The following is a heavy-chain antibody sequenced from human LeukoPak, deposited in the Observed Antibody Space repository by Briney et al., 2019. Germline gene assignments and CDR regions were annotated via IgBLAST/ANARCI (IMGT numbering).Heavy chain of an antibody. Sequence: ASVKVSCKASGYTFTGYYIHWVRQAPGQGLEWMGWINPDSGATNYAQNFQGRVTMTRDTSISTAYLELSSLRSDDTAVFYCARDLRQMSDCFDYWGQGTLVTVSS. D-gene: IGHD3-16*01. J-gene: IGHJ4*02. CDR2: INPDSGAT. CDR3: ARDLRQMSDCFDY. CDR1: GYTFTGYY. V-gene: IGHV1-2*02.